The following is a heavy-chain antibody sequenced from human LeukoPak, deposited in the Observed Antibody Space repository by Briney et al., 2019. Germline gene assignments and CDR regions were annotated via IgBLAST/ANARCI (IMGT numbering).Heavy chain of an antibody. CDR1: GGTFTSYA. V-gene: IGHV1-69*06. Sequence: SGKVSCKASGGTFTSYAISWVRQAPGQGLEWMGGTIPIFGTATYAPKFEGRVPITADKSTSTAYMELSSLRSEDTAVYYCAREIVVVVAAEGYYYYGMDGWGKGTTVTASS. D-gene: IGHD2-15*01. CDR2: TIPIFGTA. CDR3: AREIVVVVAAEGYYYYGMDG. J-gene: IGHJ6*04.